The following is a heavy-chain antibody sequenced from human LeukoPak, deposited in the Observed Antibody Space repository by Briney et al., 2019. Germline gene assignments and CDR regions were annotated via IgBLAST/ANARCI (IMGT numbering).Heavy chain of an antibody. CDR1: GGSISSYY. D-gene: IGHD2-15*01. J-gene: IGHJ4*02. Sequence: PSETLSLTCTVSGGSISSYYWSWIRQPPGKGLEWIGYIYYSGSTNYNPSLKSRVTISVDTSKNQFSLKLSSVTAADTAVYYCAREHSFSRGKFDYWGQGTLVTVSS. CDR2: IYYSGST. V-gene: IGHV4-59*01. CDR3: AREHSFSRGKFDY.